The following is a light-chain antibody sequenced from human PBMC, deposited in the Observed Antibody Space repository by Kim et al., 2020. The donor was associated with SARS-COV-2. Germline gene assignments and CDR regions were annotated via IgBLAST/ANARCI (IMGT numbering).Light chain of an antibody. CDR1: SSDVGSYNL. J-gene: IGLJ2*01. V-gene: IGLV2-23*02. CDR2: EVN. Sequence: GQSITISCTGTSSDVGSYNLVSWYQQHPGKAPKFMIYEVNKRPSGVSNRFAGSKSGNTASLTSSGLQAEDEADYYCCSYAGSSTFAFGGGTQLTVL. CDR3: CSYAGSSTFA.